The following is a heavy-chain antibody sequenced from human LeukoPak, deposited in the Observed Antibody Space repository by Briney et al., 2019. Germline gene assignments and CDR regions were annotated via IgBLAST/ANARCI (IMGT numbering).Heavy chain of an antibody. Sequence: SETLSLTCTVSGGSISSYYWSWIRQPPGKGLEWIGYIYYSGSTNYNPSLKSRVTISVDTSKNQFSLKLSSVTAADTAVYYCARGQQLVRFDYWGQGTLVIVSS. CDR1: GGSISSYY. D-gene: IGHD6-13*01. CDR3: ARGQQLVRFDY. CDR2: IYYSGST. J-gene: IGHJ4*02. V-gene: IGHV4-59*01.